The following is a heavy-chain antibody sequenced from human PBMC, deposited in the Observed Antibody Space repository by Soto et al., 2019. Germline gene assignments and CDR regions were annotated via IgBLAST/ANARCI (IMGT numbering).Heavy chain of an antibody. CDR3: ARDLDYDSENWFDP. CDR1: GFTFSSYG. CDR2: IWYDGSNK. J-gene: IGHJ5*02. V-gene: IGHV3-33*01. D-gene: IGHD3-3*01. Sequence: GGSLRLSCAASGFTFSSYGMHWVRQAPGKGLEWVAVIWYDGSNKYYADSVKGRFTISRDNSKNTLYLQMNSLRAEDTAVYYCARDLDYDSENWFDPWGQGTLVTVSS.